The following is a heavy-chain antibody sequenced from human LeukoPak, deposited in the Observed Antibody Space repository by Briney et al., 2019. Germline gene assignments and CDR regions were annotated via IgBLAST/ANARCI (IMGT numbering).Heavy chain of an antibody. Sequence: GGSLRLSCAASGFTFSSYGMHWVRQAQGKGLEWVSYISSSSSYTNYADSVKGRFTISRDNAKNSLYLQMNSLRAEDTAVYYCARDRADGGYGSGSYFSLWGQGTLVTVSS. J-gene: IGHJ4*02. V-gene: IGHV3-21*05. D-gene: IGHD3-10*01. CDR1: GFTFSSYG. CDR2: ISSSSSYT. CDR3: ARDRADGGYGSGSYFSL.